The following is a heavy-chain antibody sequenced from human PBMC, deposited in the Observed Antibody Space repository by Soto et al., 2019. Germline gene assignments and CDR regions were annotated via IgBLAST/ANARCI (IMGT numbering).Heavy chain of an antibody. CDR1: GFTFSSYS. V-gene: IGHV3-21*01. CDR2: ISSSSSYI. CDR3: ARGKVVVVPAAIRYYYYGMDV. Sequence: EVQLVESGGGLVKPGGSLRLSCAASGFTFSSYSMNWVRQAPGKGLEWVSSISSSSSYIYYADSVTGRFTISRDNAKNSLYLQMNSLRAEDTAVYYCARGKVVVVPAAIRYYYYGMDVWGQGTTVTVSS. D-gene: IGHD2-2*01. J-gene: IGHJ6*02.